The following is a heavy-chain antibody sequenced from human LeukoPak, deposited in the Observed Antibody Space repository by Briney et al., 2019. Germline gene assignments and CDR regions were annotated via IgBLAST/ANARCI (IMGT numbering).Heavy chain of an antibody. V-gene: IGHV3-23*01. J-gene: IGHJ3*02. CDR1: GFTFSSYA. Sequence: SGGSLRLSCAASGFTFSSYAMSWVRQAPGKGLEWVSAISGSGGSTCYADSVKGRFTISRDNSKNTLYLQMYSLRAEDTAVYYCAKNFYYDSSGYYYQDAFDIWGQGTMVTVSS. D-gene: IGHD3-22*01. CDR2: ISGSGGST. CDR3: AKNFYYDSSGYYYQDAFDI.